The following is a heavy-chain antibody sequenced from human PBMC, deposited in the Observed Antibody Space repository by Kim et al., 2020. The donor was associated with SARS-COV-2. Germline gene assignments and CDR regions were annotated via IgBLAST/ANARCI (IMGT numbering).Heavy chain of an antibody. CDR1: GFTFSSYA. J-gene: IGHJ4*02. CDR3: ARDRGLDY. CDR2: ISYDGSNK. V-gene: IGHV3-30*04. Sequence: GGSLRLSCAASGFTFSSYAMHWVRQAPGKGLEWVAVISYDGSNKYYADSVKGRFTIARDNSKNTLYLQMNSLRAEDTAVYVCARDRGLDYWGQGTLVTVS. D-gene: IGHD6-25*01.